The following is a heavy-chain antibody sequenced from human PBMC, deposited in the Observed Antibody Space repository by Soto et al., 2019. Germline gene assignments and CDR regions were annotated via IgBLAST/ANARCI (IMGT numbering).Heavy chain of an antibody. CDR3: ARVQNDYYDSSGYYYFDY. CDR1: GFTFSSYS. Sequence: GESLKISCAASGFTFSSYSMNWVRQAPGKGLEWVSSISSSSSYIYYADSVKGRFTISRDNAKNSLYLQMNSLRAEDTAVYYCARVQNDYYDSSGYYYFDYWGQGTLVTVSS. J-gene: IGHJ4*02. D-gene: IGHD3-22*01. CDR2: ISSSSSYI. V-gene: IGHV3-21*01.